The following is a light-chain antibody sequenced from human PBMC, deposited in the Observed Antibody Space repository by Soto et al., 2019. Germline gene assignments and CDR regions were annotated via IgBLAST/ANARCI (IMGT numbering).Light chain of an antibody. CDR3: QQRGNWPPLT. CDR2: DAS. CDR1: LSISSS. J-gene: IGKJ4*01. Sequence: IVLTQSPATLSLSPGETATLSCRASLSISSSLSCYQQKPGQAPRPLIYDASNRATSIPARFSGSGSGTDFPRTISRREHEDFAVYSCQQRGNWPPLTFGGGTKVQIK. V-gene: IGKV3-11*01.